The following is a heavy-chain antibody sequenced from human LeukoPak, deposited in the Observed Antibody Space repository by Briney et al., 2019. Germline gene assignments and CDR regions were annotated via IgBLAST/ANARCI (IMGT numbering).Heavy chain of an antibody. D-gene: IGHD1-26*01. J-gene: IGHJ4*02. CDR1: GFTFSSYA. Sequence: GGSLRLSCAASGFTFSSYAMHWVRQAPGKGLEWVAVISYDGSNKYYADSVKGRFTISRDNSKNTLYLQMNSLRAEDTAVYYCAAHRYSGIYPYYFDYWGQGALVTVSS. V-gene: IGHV3-30-3*01. CDR2: ISYDGSNK. CDR3: AAHRYSGIYPYYFDY.